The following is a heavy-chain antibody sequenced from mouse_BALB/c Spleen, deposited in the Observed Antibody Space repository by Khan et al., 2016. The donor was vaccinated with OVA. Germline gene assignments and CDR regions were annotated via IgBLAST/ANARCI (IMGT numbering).Heavy chain of an antibody. CDR1: GDSITTGY. V-gene: IGHV3-8*02. CDR2: IIYTGYT. Sequence: EVKLEESGPSLVKPSQTLSLTCSVTGDSITTGYWNWIRKFPGNKLEYMGYIIYTGYTYYNPSLKSRISITRHTSHNQYYLQLNSVTDEDTATYYCARSTYRYAFVYWGQGTLVTVSA. CDR3: ARSTYRYAFVY. J-gene: IGHJ3*01. D-gene: IGHD2-14*01.